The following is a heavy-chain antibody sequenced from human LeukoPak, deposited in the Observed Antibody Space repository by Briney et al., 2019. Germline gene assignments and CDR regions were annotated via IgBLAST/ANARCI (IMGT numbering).Heavy chain of an antibody. D-gene: IGHD5-18*01. CDR1: GFTLSSYA. Sequence: AGGSLRLSCAASGFTLSSYAMSWVRQAPGKGLEWVSAISGSGGSTYYADSVKGRFTISRDNSKNTLYLQMNSLRAEDTAVYYCAKDRGIQLVGGVFDYWGQGTLVTVSS. CDR3: AKDRGIQLVGGVFDY. J-gene: IGHJ4*02. V-gene: IGHV3-23*01. CDR2: ISGSGGST.